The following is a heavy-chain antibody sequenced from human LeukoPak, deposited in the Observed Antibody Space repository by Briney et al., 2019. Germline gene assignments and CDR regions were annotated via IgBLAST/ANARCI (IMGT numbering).Heavy chain of an antibody. CDR3: ARGGTTVTLALDY. V-gene: IGHV3-23*01. Sequence: PGASLRLSCAASGFTFSTYAMSWVRQAPGKGLEWVSGISATGGSTYYADSVKGRFTISRDNAKNSLYLQMNSLRAEDTAVYYCARGGTTVTLALDYWGQGTLVTVSS. J-gene: IGHJ4*02. D-gene: IGHD4-17*01. CDR1: GFTFSTYA. CDR2: ISATGGST.